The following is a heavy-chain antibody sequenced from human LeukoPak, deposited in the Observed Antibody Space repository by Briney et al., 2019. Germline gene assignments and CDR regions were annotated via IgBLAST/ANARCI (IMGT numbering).Heavy chain of an antibody. CDR3: ARDAMYYYDSSGYSAYFDY. J-gene: IGHJ4*02. CDR2: ISYDGSNK. CDR1: GFTFSSYA. D-gene: IGHD3-22*01. Sequence: PGGSLRLSCAASGFTFSSYAMHWVRQAPGKGLEWVAVISYDGSNKYYADSVKGRFTISRDNSKNTLYLQMNRLRAEDTAVYYCARDAMYYYDSSGYSAYFDYWGQGTLVTVSS. V-gene: IGHV3-30-3*01.